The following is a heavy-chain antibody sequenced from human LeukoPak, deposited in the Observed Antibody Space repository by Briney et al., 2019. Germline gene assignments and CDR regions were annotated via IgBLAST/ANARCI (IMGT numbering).Heavy chain of an antibody. Sequence: GGSLRLSCAASTFSFSNYGMHWVRQAPGKGLEWVAVISYDGSNKYYADSVKGRFTISRDNSKNTLYLQMNSLRAEDTAVYYCARDGVVPAAISDAFDIWGQGTMVTVSS. D-gene: IGHD2-2*02. CDR1: TFSFSNYG. V-gene: IGHV3-30*03. CDR3: ARDGVVPAAISDAFDI. CDR2: ISYDGSNK. J-gene: IGHJ3*02.